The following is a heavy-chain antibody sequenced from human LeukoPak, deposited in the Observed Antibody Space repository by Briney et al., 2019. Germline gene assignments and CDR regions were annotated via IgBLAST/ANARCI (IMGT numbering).Heavy chain of an antibody. J-gene: IGHJ4*02. D-gene: IGHD5-18*01. V-gene: IGHV3-30*02. CDR2: IRYDGSSK. CDR1: GFTFSSYG. Sequence: GGSLRLSCAASGFTFSSYGMHWVRQAPGKGLEWVAFIRYDGSSKYYADSVKGRFTISRDNSKNTLYLQMNSLRAEDTAVYYCANQDTAMDFDYWGQGTLVTVSS. CDR3: ANQDTAMDFDY.